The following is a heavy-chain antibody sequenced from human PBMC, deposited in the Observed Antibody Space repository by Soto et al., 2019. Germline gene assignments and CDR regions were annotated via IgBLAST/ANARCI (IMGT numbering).Heavy chain of an antibody. V-gene: IGHV4-31*03. CDR1: GGSISSGGYY. Sequence: SETLSLTCTVSGGSISSGGYYWSWIRQHPGRGLEWIGYIYYSGSIYYNPSLKSRVTISLDTSKNQFSLDLSSVTAADSTVYYCARVGYCSGGSCYGYYYYYGMDVWGQGTTVTVSS. D-gene: IGHD2-15*01. CDR3: ARVGYCSGGSCYGYYYYYGMDV. CDR2: IYYSGSI. J-gene: IGHJ6*02.